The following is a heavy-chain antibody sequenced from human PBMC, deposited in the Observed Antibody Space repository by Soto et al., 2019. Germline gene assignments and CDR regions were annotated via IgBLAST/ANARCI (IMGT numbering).Heavy chain of an antibody. J-gene: IGHJ4*02. CDR1: GFTFSSYA. CDR3: AREYYDSSGYYYFGFGY. Sequence: PGGSLRLSCAASGFTFSSYAMHWVRQAPGKGLEWVSSISSSSSYIYYADSVKGRFTISRDNAKNSLYLQMNSLRAEDTAVYYCAREYYDSSGYYYFGFGYWGQGTLVTVSS. D-gene: IGHD3-22*01. CDR2: ISSSSSYI. V-gene: IGHV3-21*01.